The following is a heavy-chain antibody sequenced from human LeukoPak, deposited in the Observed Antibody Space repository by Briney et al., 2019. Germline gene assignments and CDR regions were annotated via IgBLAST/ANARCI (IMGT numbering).Heavy chain of an antibody. J-gene: IGHJ5*02. CDR3: ARQSLERHRNWFDP. Sequence: SETLSLTCTVSGGSISSSSYYWGWIRQPPGKGLEWIGSIYYSGSTYYNSSLKSRVTISVDTSKNQFSLKLSSVTAADAAVYYCARQSLERHRNWFDPWGQGTLVTVSS. CDR1: GGSISSSSYY. V-gene: IGHV4-39*01. CDR2: IYYSGST. D-gene: IGHD1-1*01.